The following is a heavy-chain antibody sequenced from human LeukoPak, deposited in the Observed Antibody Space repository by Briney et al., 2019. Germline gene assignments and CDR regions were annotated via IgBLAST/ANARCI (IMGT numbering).Heavy chain of an antibody. V-gene: IGHV1-8*01. CDR3: ARGFVYGGGYSGYDYSNWFDP. Sequence: ASVKVSCKASGYTFTSYDINWVRQTTGQGLEWMGWMNPNSGNTGYAQKFQGRVTMTRNTSISTAYMELSSLRSEDTAVYYCARGFVYGGGYSGYDYSNWFDPWGQGTLVTVSS. J-gene: IGHJ5*02. CDR2: MNPNSGNT. CDR1: GYTFTSYD. D-gene: IGHD5-12*01.